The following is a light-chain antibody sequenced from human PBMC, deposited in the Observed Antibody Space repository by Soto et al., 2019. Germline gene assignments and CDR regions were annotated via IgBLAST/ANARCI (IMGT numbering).Light chain of an antibody. Sequence: QSVLTQPASVSVSPGQSITISCTGTSGDIGSYNRVSLYQQHPGKAPKLIIYEVTDRPPGVSNRFSGSKSGNTASLTISGLQAEDEAEYYCSSYTNINTRACVFGTGTKVTVL. CDR1: SGDIGSYNR. V-gene: IGLV2-14*01. J-gene: IGLJ1*01. CDR3: SSYTNINTRACV. CDR2: EVT.